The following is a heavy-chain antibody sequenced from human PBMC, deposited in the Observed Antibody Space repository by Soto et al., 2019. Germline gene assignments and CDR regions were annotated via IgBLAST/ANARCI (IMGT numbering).Heavy chain of an antibody. CDR2: IKQDGSEK. V-gene: IGHV3-7*01. Sequence: PGGSLRLSCAASGFTFSSYWMSWVRQAPGKGLEWVANIKQDGSEKYYVDSVKGRFTISRDNAKNTLYLQMNSLRAEDTAVYYCARGGVFFFAAPTNPFDYWGQGTLVTVSS. D-gene: IGHD3-10*01. J-gene: IGHJ4*02. CDR1: GFTFSSYW. CDR3: ARGGVFFFAAPTNPFDY.